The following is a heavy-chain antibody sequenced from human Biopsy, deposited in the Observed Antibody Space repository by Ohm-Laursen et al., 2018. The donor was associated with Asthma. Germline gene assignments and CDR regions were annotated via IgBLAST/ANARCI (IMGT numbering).Heavy chain of an antibody. CDR1: PGSFSGFF. J-gene: IGHJ6*02. Sequence: GTLSLTCDVYPGSFSGFFWTWIRQSPGKGLEWIGETNERGITNNNPSLKSRVIISIDTYWNRVSLKLTSVTAADTAVYYCARGPELDVWGQGTTVTVSS. CDR3: ARGPELDV. CDR2: TNERGIT. V-gene: IGHV4-34*01.